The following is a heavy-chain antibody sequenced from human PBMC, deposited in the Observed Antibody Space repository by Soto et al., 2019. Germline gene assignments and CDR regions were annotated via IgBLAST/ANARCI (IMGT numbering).Heavy chain of an antibody. V-gene: IGHV3-73*01. CDR3: TRGYGDYVRDY. D-gene: IGHD4-17*01. Sequence: EVQLVESGGGLVQPGGSLKLSCAVSGFTFSGSAMHWVRQASGKGLEWVGRIRSKSNNYATAYAASVKGRFTISRDDSKTTAYLQMNSLTTEDTAVYYCTRGYGDYVRDYWGQGTLVTVSS. CDR1: GFTFSGSA. J-gene: IGHJ4*02. CDR2: IRSKSNNYAT.